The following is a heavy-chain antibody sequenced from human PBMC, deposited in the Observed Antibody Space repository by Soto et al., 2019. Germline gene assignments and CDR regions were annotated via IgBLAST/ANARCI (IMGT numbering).Heavy chain of an antibody. CDR1: GDSITSYNHY. V-gene: IGHV4-30-4*01. CDR2: IDYSGTT. CDR3: ARGSRGPRWFDP. J-gene: IGHJ5*02. Sequence: PSETLSLTCTVSGDSITSYNHYWTWIRQAPGKGLECIGYIDYSGTTNYSPSLQGRVTISLDKSKNQFSLSLTSVTAADTAVYYCARGSRGPRWFDPWGQGALVTVSS. D-gene: IGHD5-12*01.